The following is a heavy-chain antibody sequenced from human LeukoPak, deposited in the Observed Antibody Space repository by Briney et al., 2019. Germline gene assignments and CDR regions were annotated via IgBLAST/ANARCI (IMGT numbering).Heavy chain of an antibody. D-gene: IGHD1-26*01. Sequence: GGSLRLSCAASGFTFSSYSTNWVRQAPGKGLEWVSSISSSSYIYYADSVKGRFTISRDNAKNSLYLQMNSLRAEDTAVYYCARPAEWELLNAFDIWGQGTMVTVSS. CDR2: ISSSSYI. CDR3: ARPAEWELLNAFDI. J-gene: IGHJ3*02. V-gene: IGHV3-21*01. CDR1: GFTFSSYS.